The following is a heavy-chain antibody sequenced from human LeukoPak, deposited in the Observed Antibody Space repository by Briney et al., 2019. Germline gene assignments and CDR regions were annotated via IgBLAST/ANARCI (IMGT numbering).Heavy chain of an antibody. CDR2: IWYGGSNK. J-gene: IGHJ4*02. V-gene: IGHV3-33*08. CDR3: ARDEDVDTAMAFDY. D-gene: IGHD5-18*01. Sequence: PGGSLRLSCAASGFTFSSYGMHWVRQAPCKGLEWVAVIWYGGSNKYYADSVKGRFTISRDNSKNTLYLQMNSLRAEDTAVYYCARDEDVDTAMAFDYWGQGTLVTVSS. CDR1: GFTFSSYG.